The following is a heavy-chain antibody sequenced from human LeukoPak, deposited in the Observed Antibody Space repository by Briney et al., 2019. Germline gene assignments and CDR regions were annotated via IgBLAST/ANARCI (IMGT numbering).Heavy chain of an antibody. V-gene: IGHV3-48*01. D-gene: IGHD3-3*01. CDR1: GFTFGSYS. Sequence: PGGSLRLSCAAPGFTFGSYSMNWVRQAPGKGLEWVSYISSSGSTIYDADSVKGRFTISRDNAKNSLYLEMNSLRAEDTAVYYCARQGHYDFWSGYPFDYWGQGTLVTVSS. CDR3: ARQGHYDFWSGYPFDY. J-gene: IGHJ4*02. CDR2: ISSSGSTI.